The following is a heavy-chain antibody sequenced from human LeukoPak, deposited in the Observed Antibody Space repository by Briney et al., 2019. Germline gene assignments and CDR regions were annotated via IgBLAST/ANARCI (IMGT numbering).Heavy chain of an antibody. CDR3: ARLAYGSGSYHY. V-gene: IGHV4-34*01. Sequence: NPSGTLSLTCAVYGGSFSGYYWSWIRQPPGKGLEWIGEINHSGSTNYNPSLKGRVTISVDTPKNQFSLKLSSVTAADTAVYYCARLAYGSGSYHYWGQGTLVTVSS. CDR1: GGSFSGYY. CDR2: INHSGST. J-gene: IGHJ4*02. D-gene: IGHD3-10*01.